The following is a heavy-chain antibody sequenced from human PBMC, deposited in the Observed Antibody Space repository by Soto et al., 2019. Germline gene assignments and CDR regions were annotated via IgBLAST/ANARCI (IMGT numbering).Heavy chain of an antibody. V-gene: IGHV3-23*01. CDR1: GFTFSSYA. J-gene: IGHJ3*02. CDR2: ISGSGGST. CDR3: AKGPYYDSSCPPPFDI. Sequence: EVQLLESGGGLVQPGGSLRLSCAASGFTFSSYAMSWVRQAPGKGLERVSAISGSGGSTYYADSVKGRFTISRDNSKNTLYLQMNSLRAEDTAVYYCAKGPYYDSSCPPPFDIWGQGTMVTVSS. D-gene: IGHD3-22*01.